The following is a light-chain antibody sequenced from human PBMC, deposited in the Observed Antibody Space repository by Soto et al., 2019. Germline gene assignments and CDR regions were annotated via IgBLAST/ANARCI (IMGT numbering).Light chain of an antibody. CDR1: RSNIGAGYD. CDR2: GNS. V-gene: IGLV1-40*01. Sequence: QSVLTQPPSVSGAPGXXXXISCTGSRSNIGAGYDVHWYQRLPGTAPKLLIYGNSNRPSGVPDRFSGSKSGTSASLAITGLQAEDEADYYCQSYDSILSYVFGTGTKLTVL. J-gene: IGLJ1*01. CDR3: QSYDSILSYV.